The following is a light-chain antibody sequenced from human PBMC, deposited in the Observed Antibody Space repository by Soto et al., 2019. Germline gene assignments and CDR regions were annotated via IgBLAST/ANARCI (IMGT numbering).Light chain of an antibody. CDR1: QTVNSKF. V-gene: IGKV3-20*01. CDR2: GAS. J-gene: IGKJ2*01. CDR3: QQFDDSRPAFT. Sequence: ESVLTQSPGSLSLSQGERATLSCRASQTVNSKFLNWYQHKPGQAPRLLIYGASIRATGIPDRFSGSRSGADFTLTITRLEPEDFAVYFCQQFDDSRPAFTFGQGTKLEI.